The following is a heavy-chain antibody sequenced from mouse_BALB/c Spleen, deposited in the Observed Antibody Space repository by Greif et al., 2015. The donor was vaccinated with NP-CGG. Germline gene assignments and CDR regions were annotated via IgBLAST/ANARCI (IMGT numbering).Heavy chain of an antibody. CDR2: ISDGGSYT. D-gene: IGHD2-4*01. Sequence: EVKLMESGGGLVKPGGSLKLSCAASGFTFSDYYMYWVRQTPEKRLEWVATISDGGSYTYYPDSVKGRFTISRDNAKNNLYLQMSSLKSEDTAMYYCAREGDYDIYAMDYWGQGTSVTVSS. CDR3: AREGDYDIYAMDY. J-gene: IGHJ4*01. V-gene: IGHV5-4*02. CDR1: GFTFSDYY.